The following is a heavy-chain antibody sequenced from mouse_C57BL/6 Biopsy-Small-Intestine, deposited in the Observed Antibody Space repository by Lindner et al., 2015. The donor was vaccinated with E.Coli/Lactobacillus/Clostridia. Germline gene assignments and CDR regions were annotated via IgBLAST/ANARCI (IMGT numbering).Heavy chain of an antibody. CDR3: ARYDYDGAY. Sequence: VQLQESGPELVKPGASVKLSCKASGYTFTNYDMNWVKQRPGQGLEWIGWIYPRDGSTVYNEKFKGKATLTVDTSSITAYMELHSLTSEDSAVFFCARYDYDGAYWGQGTLVTVSA. CDR2: IYPRDGST. D-gene: IGHD2-4*01. CDR1: GYTFTNYD. J-gene: IGHJ3*01. V-gene: IGHV1-85*01.